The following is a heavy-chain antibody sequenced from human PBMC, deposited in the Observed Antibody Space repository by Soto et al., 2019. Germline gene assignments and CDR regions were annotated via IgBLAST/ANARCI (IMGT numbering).Heavy chain of an antibody. Sequence: QVQLVQSGAEVKKPGSSVKVSCKASGGTFSSYIISWVRQATGQGLEWMGRIIHILGIANYAQKFQGRVTITADKSTSTAYMELSSLRSEDTAVYYCARFPQTAIVGAAYFDYWGQGTLVTVSS. V-gene: IGHV1-69*02. CDR3: ARFPQTAIVGAAYFDY. J-gene: IGHJ4*02. D-gene: IGHD1-26*01. CDR1: GGTFSSYI. CDR2: IIHILGIA.